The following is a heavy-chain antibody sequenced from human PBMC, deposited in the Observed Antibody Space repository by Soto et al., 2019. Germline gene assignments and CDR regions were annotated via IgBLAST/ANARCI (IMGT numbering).Heavy chain of an antibody. Sequence: QVQLVESGGGWVKPGESLRLSCIGSGFFLSNNWMTWIRQAPGKGLEWVSSISASGDYTIYADSLKGRFTISRDNARNSLWLQINSLTAEDTAVYYCARSSGWRQVGVYNYGLDVWGQGTTVIVSS. CDR2: ISASGDYT. CDR1: GFFLSNNW. CDR3: ARSSGWRQVGVYNYGLDV. V-gene: IGHV3-11*06. J-gene: IGHJ6*02. D-gene: IGHD2-8*01.